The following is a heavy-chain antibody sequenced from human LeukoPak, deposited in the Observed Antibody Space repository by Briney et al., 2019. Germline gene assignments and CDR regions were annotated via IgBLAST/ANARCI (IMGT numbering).Heavy chain of an antibody. CDR3: ARDRYYGSGIDY. CDR2: IYSGGST. Sequence: PGGSLRLSCAASGFTFSSYSMNWVRQAPGKGLEWVSVIYSGGSTYYADSVKGRFTISRDNPKNTLYLQMNSLRAEDTAVYYCARDRYYGSGIDYWGQGTLVTVSS. J-gene: IGHJ4*02. V-gene: IGHV3-53*01. D-gene: IGHD3-10*01. CDR1: GFTFSSYS.